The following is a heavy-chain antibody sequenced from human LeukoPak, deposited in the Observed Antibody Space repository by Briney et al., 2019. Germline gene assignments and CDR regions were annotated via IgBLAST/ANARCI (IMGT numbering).Heavy chain of an antibody. V-gene: IGHV4-59*01. CDR1: GGSISSYY. J-gene: IGHJ6*02. Sequence: PSETLSLTCTVSGGSISSYYWSWIRQPPGKGLEWIGYIYYSGSTNYNPSLKSRVTIPVDTSKNQFSLKLSSVTAADTAVYYCARGYCSSTSCYYPHGMDVWGQGTTVTVSS. CDR3: ARGYCSSTSCYYPHGMDV. CDR2: IYYSGST. D-gene: IGHD2-2*01.